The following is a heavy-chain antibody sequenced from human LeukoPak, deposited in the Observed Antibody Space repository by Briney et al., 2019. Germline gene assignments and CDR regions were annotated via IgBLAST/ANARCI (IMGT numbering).Heavy chain of an antibody. V-gene: IGHV4-34*01. CDR1: GGSFSGYY. Sequence: PSETLSLTCAVYGGSFSGYYWSWIRQPPRKGLEWIGEINHSGSTNYNPSLKSRVTISVDTSKNQFSLKLSSVTAADTAVYYCARAITPFVIFDYWGQGTLVTVSS. CDR3: ARAITPFVIFDY. J-gene: IGHJ4*02. D-gene: IGHD3-10*01. CDR2: INHSGST.